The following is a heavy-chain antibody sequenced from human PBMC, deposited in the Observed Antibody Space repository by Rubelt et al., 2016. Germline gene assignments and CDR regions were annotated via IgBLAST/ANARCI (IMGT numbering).Heavy chain of an antibody. CDR2: ISGSGGST. CDR3: AKDRVGSWFSLDY. Sequence: SRGGLVQPGGSLRVSCAASGFTFSRYALNWVRQAPGKGLEWVAAISGSGGSTFYADSVQGRFTISRDISKNTLSLQMNSLRAEDTAVYYCAKDRVGSWFSLDYWCQGTLVSVST. D-gene: IGHD6-13*01. V-gene: IGHV3-23*01. CDR1: GFTFSRYA. J-gene: IGHJ4*02.